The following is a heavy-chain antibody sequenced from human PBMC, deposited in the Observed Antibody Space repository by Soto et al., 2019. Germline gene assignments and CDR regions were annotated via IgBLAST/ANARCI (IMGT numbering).Heavy chain of an antibody. CDR2: ISYDGSHQ. V-gene: IGHV3-30*18. D-gene: IGHD3-22*01. Sequence: GGSLRLSCAASGFTFSNYGMHWVRQTPGKGLEWVAVISYDGSHQFYTDSVKGRFTISRDNSKSTLYLQMNSLRAEDTAVYSCAKVAYYDSSPSLDHWGQGTLVTVSS. J-gene: IGHJ4*02. CDR1: GFTFSNYG. CDR3: AKVAYYDSSPSLDH.